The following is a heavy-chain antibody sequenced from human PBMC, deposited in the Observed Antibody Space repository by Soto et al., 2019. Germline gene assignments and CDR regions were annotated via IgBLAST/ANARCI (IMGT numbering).Heavy chain of an antibody. CDR1: GFTFRLFA. CDR3: ARDPYFGAIDY. Sequence: EVQLLESGGGLVQPGGSMRLSCVASGFTFRLFAMGWVRHVPGKGLEWVSGISGSAGSTNYADSVKGRFTVSRDNSENTLYLQMHSLRVDDTAIYYCARDPYFGAIDYWGRGTLVTVSP. D-gene: IGHD3-16*01. J-gene: IGHJ4*02. CDR2: ISGSAGST. V-gene: IGHV3-23*01.